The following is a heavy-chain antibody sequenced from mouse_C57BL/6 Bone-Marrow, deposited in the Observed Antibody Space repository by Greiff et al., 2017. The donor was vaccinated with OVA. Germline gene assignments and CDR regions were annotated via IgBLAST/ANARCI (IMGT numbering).Heavy chain of an antibody. J-gene: IGHJ4*01. V-gene: IGHV1-5*01. CDR2: IYPGNSDT. Sequence: VQLQQSGTVLARPGASVKMSCKTSGYTFTSYWMHWVKQRPGPGLEWIGAIYPGNSDTSYNQKFKGKAKLTAVTSASAAYMELSSLTNEDSAVYYCTTMVTPYYYAMDYWGQGTSVTVSS. CDR1: GYTFTSYW. D-gene: IGHD2-2*01. CDR3: TTMVTPYYYAMDY.